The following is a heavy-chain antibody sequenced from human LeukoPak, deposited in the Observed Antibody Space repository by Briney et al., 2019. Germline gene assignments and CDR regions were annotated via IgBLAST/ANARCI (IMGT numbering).Heavy chain of an antibody. Sequence: EGSLRLSCAASGFTVSSNYVSWVRQAPGKGLEWVSPIYRGGSTYYADSAKGRFTISRDNSKNTVYLQINTLRVEDTAVYYCARGGLETAVKYFFDYWGQGTLITVSS. V-gene: IGHV3-66*01. CDR3: ARGGLETAVKYFFDY. CDR1: GFTVSSNY. D-gene: IGHD1-1*01. J-gene: IGHJ4*02. CDR2: IYRGGST.